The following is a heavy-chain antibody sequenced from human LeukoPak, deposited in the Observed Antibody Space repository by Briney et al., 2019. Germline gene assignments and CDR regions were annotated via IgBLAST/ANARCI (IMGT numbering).Heavy chain of an antibody. CDR3: ARVDGDFRGYGMDV. CDR2: MNPNSGNT. V-gene: IGHV1-8*03. Sequence: GASVKVSCKASGYTFTSYDINWVRQATGQGLEWMGWMNPNSGNTGYAQKFQGRVTITRNTSISTAYMELSSLRSEDTAVYYCARVDGDFRGYGMDVWGQGTTVTVSS. D-gene: IGHD4-17*01. CDR1: GYTFTSYD. J-gene: IGHJ6*02.